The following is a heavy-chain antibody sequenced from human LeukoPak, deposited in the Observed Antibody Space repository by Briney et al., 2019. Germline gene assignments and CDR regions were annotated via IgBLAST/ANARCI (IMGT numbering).Heavy chain of an antibody. CDR1: GGTFSSYA. D-gene: IGHD4-11*01. J-gene: IGHJ4*02. Sequence: SVKVSCKASGGTFSSYAISWVRQAPGRGLEWMGGIIPIFGTANYAQKFQGKVTITADESTSTAYMELSSLRSEDTAVYYCAREHSRGNYFDYWGQGTLVTVSS. CDR2: IIPIFGTA. CDR3: AREHSRGNYFDY. V-gene: IGHV1-69*01.